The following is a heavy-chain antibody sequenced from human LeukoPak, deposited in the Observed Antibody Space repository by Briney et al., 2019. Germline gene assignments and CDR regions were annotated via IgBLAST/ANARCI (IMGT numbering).Heavy chain of an antibody. CDR1: GGSISSGDYY. CDR3: ARGPGSDSSGRRFDP. V-gene: IGHV4-30-4*08. CDR2: IYYSGNT. Sequence: PSETLSLTCTVSGGSISSGDYYWSWIRQPPGKGLGWIGYIYYSGNTYYNPSLKSRLTISVDTSKNQFALKLNSVTAADTAVYYCARGPGSDSSGRRFDPWGQGTLVTVSS. D-gene: IGHD3-22*01. J-gene: IGHJ5*02.